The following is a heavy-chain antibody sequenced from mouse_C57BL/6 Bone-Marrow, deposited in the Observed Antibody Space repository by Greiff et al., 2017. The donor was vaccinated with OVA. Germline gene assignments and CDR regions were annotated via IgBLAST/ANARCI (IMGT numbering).Heavy chain of an antibody. Sequence: EVKLVESGGGLVQPGGSLKLPCAASGFTFSDYGMAWVRQAPRKGPEWVAFISNLAYSIYYADTVKGRFTISIENAKNTLYLEMSSLRSEDTAMYYCARLYYGSPWYAMDYWGQGTSVTVSS. V-gene: IGHV5-15*01. D-gene: IGHD1-1*01. J-gene: IGHJ4*01. CDR2: ISNLAYSI. CDR1: GFTFSDYG. CDR3: ARLYYGSPWYAMDY.